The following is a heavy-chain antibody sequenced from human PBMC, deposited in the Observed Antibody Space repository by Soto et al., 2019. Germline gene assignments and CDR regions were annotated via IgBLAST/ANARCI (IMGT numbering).Heavy chain of an antibody. J-gene: IGHJ4*02. CDR2: IWYDGSNQ. D-gene: IGHD2-21*02. V-gene: IGHV3-33*06. Sequence: QVQLVESGGCVVQPGRSLRLSCAASGFSFTTYGLHWVRQAPGKGLEWVAVIWYDGSNQYYADSVKGRFTISRDNSKYILYLEMNSLRVDDTAVYYCVKDHCGGDCYSDPYFDYWGQGTLVTVSS. CDR3: VKDHCGGDCYSDPYFDY. CDR1: GFSFTTYG.